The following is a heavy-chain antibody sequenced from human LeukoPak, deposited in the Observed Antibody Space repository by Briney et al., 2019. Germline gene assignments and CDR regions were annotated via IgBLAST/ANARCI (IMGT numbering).Heavy chain of an antibody. D-gene: IGHD1-26*01. CDR1: GFTFSSYS. Sequence: GGSLRLSCAASGFTFSSYSMNWVRQAPGKRLERVSYISSSSTTIYYADSVKGRFTISRDNAKSSLYLHMNSLRAEDTAVYYCARGASLVGTTQLDYWGQGTLVTVSS. V-gene: IGHV3-48*01. CDR3: ARGASLVGTTQLDY. CDR2: ISSSSTTI. J-gene: IGHJ4*02.